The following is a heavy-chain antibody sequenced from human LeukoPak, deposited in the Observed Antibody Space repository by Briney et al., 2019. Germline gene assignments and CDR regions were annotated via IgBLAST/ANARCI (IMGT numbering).Heavy chain of an antibody. Sequence: GGSLRLSCAASGFTFSSYWMSWVRQAPGKGLEWVANIKQDGSEKYYVDSVKGRFTISRDNAKNSLYLQMNSLRAEDTAVYYCARESSQGPDYFDYWGQGTLVTVSS. J-gene: IGHJ4*02. CDR3: ARESSQGPDYFDY. CDR2: IKQDGSEK. D-gene: IGHD3-10*01. CDR1: GFTFSSYW. V-gene: IGHV3-7*01.